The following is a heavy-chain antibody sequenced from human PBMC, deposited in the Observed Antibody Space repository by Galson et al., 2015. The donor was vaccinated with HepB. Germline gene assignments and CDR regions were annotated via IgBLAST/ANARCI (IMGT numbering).Heavy chain of an antibody. Sequence: TLSLTCTVSGGSISGPGNSWSWIRQTPGKALEWIGYIYHSGSTYYSPSLKSRVTLSVDKSKNQFYLNVTSVTAADTAVYWCARGKIDYYTPVGAFDVWGQGTLVTVSS. J-gene: IGHJ3*01. CDR1: GGSISGPGNS. V-gene: IGHV4-30-2*01. CDR3: ARGKIDYYTPVGAFDV. CDR2: IYHSGST. D-gene: IGHD2-21*02.